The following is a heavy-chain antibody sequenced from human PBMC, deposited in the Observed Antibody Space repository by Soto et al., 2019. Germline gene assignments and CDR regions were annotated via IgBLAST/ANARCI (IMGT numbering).Heavy chain of an antibody. CDR2: ISSRGST. J-gene: IGHJ6*02. CDR1: GDSISGTDAY. D-gene: IGHD6-13*01. CDR3: ARHPSWDHYYSCYPMDG. Sequence: QVQLQESGPGLVKPSETLSLTCNVSGDSISGTDAYWGWFRQPPGRGLHWVASISSRGSTFFNPSPQSRVSVSVDASKGQVSLRLRSMTAADTAVYYCARHPSWDHYYSCYPMDGWGRGTTVTVSS. V-gene: IGHV4-39*01.